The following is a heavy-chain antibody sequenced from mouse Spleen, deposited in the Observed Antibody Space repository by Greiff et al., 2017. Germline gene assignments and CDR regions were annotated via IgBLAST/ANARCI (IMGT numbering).Heavy chain of an antibody. J-gene: IGHJ1*01. CDR2: IYPGSGNT. D-gene: IGHD1-1*01. CDR3: ANYGSSYWYFDV. Sequence: SGAELARPGASVKLSCKASGYTFTDYYINWVKQRTGQGLEWIGEIYPGSGNTYYNEKFKGKATLTADKSSSTAYMQLSSLTSEDSAVYFCANYGSSYWYFDVWGAGTTVTVSS. CDR1: GYTFTDYY. V-gene: IGHV1-77*01.